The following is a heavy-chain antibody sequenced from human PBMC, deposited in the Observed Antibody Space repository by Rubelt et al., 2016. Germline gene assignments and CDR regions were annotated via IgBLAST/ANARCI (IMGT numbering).Heavy chain of an antibody. V-gene: IGHV3-23*01. Sequence: NYAMNWVRQAPGKGLEWVSALSGSGGDTFHADSVKGRFTISRDNSKNTLYLQMNSLRAEDTAVYYCAREDYYDSSGYYYYGMDVWGQGTTVTVSS. J-gene: IGHJ6*02. CDR3: AREDYYDSSGYYYYGMDV. D-gene: IGHD3-22*01. CDR2: LSGSGGDT. CDR1: NYA.